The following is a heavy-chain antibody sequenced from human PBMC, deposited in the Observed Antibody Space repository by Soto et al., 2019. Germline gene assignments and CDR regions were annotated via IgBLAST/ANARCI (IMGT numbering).Heavy chain of an antibody. D-gene: IGHD3-22*01. V-gene: IGHV3-74*01. CDR2: INSDGSST. CDR3: ARAGENYYDSSGYYAAFDI. J-gene: IGHJ3*02. CDR1: GFTFSSYW. Sequence: GSLRLSCAASGFTFSSYWMHWVRQAPGKGLVWVSRINSDGSSTSYADSVKGRFTISRDNAKNTLYLQMNSLRAEDTAVYYCARAGENYYDSSGYYAAFDIWGQGTMVTVSS.